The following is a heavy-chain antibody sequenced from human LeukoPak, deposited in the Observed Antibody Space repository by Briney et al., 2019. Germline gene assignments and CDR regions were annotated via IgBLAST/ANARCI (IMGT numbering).Heavy chain of an antibody. CDR1: GGSFSGYY. J-gene: IGHJ4*02. CDR3: ARGRGYNAFDY. V-gene: IGHV4-34*01. Sequence: SETLSLTCAVYGGSFSGYYWSWIRQPPGKGLEWIGEINHSGSSNHNPSLKSRVTISVDTSKNQFSLKLCSVTAADTAVYYCARGRGYNAFDYWGQGTLVTVSS. D-gene: IGHD1-1*01. CDR2: INHSGSS.